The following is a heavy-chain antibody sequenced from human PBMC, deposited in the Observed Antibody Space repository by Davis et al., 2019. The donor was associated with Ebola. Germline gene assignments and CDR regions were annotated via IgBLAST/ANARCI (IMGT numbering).Heavy chain of an antibody. D-gene: IGHD6-6*01. J-gene: IGHJ4*02. Sequence: SVKVSCKTSGDTFRNNPLYWVRQVPGQGLEWMGGIVPIFGTSNSAQKFQGRVTITADESTTTAYMELSDLRSEDTAVYYCARESRRSFDYWGQGTLVTVSS. CDR2: IVPIFGTS. V-gene: IGHV1-69*13. CDR3: ARESRRSFDY. CDR1: GDTFRNNP.